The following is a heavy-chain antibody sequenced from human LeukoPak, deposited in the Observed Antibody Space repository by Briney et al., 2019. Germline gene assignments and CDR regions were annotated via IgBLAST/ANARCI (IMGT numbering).Heavy chain of an antibody. CDR3: AKDPAAVGGYDFDY. Sequence: GGSLRLSCASPRFIFLDYAMSSVRQAPGKGPEWVSAIGNNGGYIYYADSVKGRFTISRDNSKNTLYLLMNSLRAEDTGVYYCAKDPAAVGGYDFDYWGQGPLVTVSS. V-gene: IGHV3-23*01. J-gene: IGHJ4*02. CDR1: RFIFLDYA. D-gene: IGHD1-26*01. CDR2: IGNNGGYI.